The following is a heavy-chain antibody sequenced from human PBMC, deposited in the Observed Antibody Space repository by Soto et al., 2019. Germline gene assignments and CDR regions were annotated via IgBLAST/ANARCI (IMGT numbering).Heavy chain of an antibody. Sequence: EVQLVESGGGLVQPGGSLRLSCAASGFTFSGYNMNWIRQAPGTGLEWVSCIKSDSSGIWYADSVKGRFTMSRDNAKNSLHLQMNSLRDEDTAVYFCARDSNWSSDYWGQGTLVAVSS. J-gene: IGHJ4*02. CDR3: ARDSNWSSDY. V-gene: IGHV3-48*02. CDR1: GFTFSGYN. D-gene: IGHD1-1*01. CDR2: IKSDSSGI.